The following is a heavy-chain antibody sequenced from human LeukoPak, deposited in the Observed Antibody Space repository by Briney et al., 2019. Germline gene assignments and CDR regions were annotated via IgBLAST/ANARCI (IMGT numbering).Heavy chain of an antibody. CDR2: INPNSGGT. Sequence: ASVKVSYKASGYTFTGYYMHWVRQAPGQGLEWMGWINPNSGGTNYAQKFQGRVTMTRDTSISTAYMELSRLRSDDTAVYYCARVPRIAAAGFYFDYWGQGTLVTVSS. CDR3: ARVPRIAAAGFYFDY. V-gene: IGHV1-2*02. J-gene: IGHJ4*02. CDR1: GYTFTGYY. D-gene: IGHD6-13*01.